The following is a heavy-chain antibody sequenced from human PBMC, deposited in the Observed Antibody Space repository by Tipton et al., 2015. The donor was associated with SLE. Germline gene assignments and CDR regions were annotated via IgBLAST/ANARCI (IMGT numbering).Heavy chain of an antibody. J-gene: IGHJ6*02. V-gene: IGHV4-39*07. D-gene: IGHD6-19*01. Sequence: TLSLTCTVSGGSISSSSYYWGWIRQPPGKGLEWIGSIYHSGSTNYNPSLKSRVTISVDTSKNQFSLKLSSVTAADTAVYYCARAAGSDYYGMDVWGQGTTVTVSS. CDR3: ARAAGSDYYGMDV. CDR1: GGSISSSSYY. CDR2: IYHSGST.